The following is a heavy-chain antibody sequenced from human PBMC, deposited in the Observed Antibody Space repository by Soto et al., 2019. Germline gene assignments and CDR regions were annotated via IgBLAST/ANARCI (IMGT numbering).Heavy chain of an antibody. CDR1: GFTFSSYS. V-gene: IGHV3-21*01. J-gene: IGHJ4*02. CDR2: ISSSSSYI. Sequence: GSLRLSCAASGFTFSSYSMNWVRQAPGKGLEWVSSISSSSSYIYYADSVKGRFTISRDNAKNSLYLQMNSLRAEDTAVYYCARDLLRRVTTFDYWGQGTLVTVSS. D-gene: IGHD4-17*01. CDR3: ARDLLRRVTTFDY.